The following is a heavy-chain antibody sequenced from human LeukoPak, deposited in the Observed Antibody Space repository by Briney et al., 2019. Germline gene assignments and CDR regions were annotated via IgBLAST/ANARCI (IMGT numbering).Heavy chain of an antibody. J-gene: IGHJ4*02. Sequence: GRSLRLSCAASGFTFSSYAIHWVRQAPGKGLVWVSRINSDGSSTSYADSVKGRFTISRDNAKNTLYLQMNSLRAEDTAVYYCARETTSWYRTGGFDYWGQGTLVTVSS. D-gene: IGHD6-13*01. CDR2: INSDGSST. CDR1: GFTFSSYA. V-gene: IGHV3-74*01. CDR3: ARETTSWYRTGGFDY.